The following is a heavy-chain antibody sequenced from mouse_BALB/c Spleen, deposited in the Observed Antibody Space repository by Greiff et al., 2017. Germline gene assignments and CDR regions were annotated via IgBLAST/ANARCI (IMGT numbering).Heavy chain of an antibody. Sequence: VQLQQSGAELARPGASVKLSCKASGYTFTSYWMQWVKQRPGQGLEWIGAIYPGDGDTRYTQKFKGKATLTADKSSSTAYMQLSSLASEDSAVYYCARRGDGNYGFAYWGQGTLVTVSA. CDR3: ARRGDGNYGFAY. CDR2: IYPGDGDT. J-gene: IGHJ3*01. CDR1: GYTFTSYW. V-gene: IGHV1-87*01. D-gene: IGHD2-1*01.